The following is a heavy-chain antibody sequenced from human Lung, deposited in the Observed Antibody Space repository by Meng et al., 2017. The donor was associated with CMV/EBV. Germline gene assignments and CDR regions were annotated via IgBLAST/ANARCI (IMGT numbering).Heavy chain of an antibody. V-gene: IGHV1-69*10. CDR1: GGTFSKDV. J-gene: IGHJ6*01. CDR2: IILIPGRP. Sequence: SXXVSXKASGGTFSKDVISWVRQAPGQGLEWMGWIILIPGRPKHAQKFQDRVTITADRSTSTAFMELTSLASEDTAVYYCARSRGLSSTPSRPPTYGMDVWXQGTTVTVSS. D-gene: IGHD2-2*01. CDR3: ARSRGLSSTPSRPPTYGMDV.